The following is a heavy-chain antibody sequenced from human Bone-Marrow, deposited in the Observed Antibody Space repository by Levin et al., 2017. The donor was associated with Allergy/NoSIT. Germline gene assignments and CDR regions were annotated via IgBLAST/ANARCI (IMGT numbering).Heavy chain of an antibody. Sequence: GGSLRLSCAASGFTFSSYGMHWVRQAPGKGLEWVAVIWYDGSNKYYADSVKGRFTISRDNSKNTLYLQMNSLRAEDTAVYYCARGRYYYDSSGYYSDFDYWGQGTLVTVSS. V-gene: IGHV3-33*01. CDR1: GFTFSSYG. CDR3: ARGRYYYDSSGYYSDFDY. CDR2: IWYDGSNK. J-gene: IGHJ4*02. D-gene: IGHD3-22*01.